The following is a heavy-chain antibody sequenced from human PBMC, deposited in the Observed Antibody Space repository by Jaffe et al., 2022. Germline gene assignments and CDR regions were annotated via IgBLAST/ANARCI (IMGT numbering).Heavy chain of an antibody. CDR1: GFTFSGSA. CDR2: IRSKANSYAT. J-gene: IGHJ3*02. D-gene: IGHD2-21*01. CDR3: TRPLPGPAYCGGDCYHDAFDI. Sequence: EVQLVESGGGLVQPGGSLKLSCAASGFTFSGSAMHWVRQASGKGLEWVGRIRSKANSYATAYAASVKGRFTISRDDSKNTAYLQMNSLKTEDTAVYYCTRPLPGPAYCGGDCYHDAFDIWGQGTMVTVSS. V-gene: IGHV3-73*02.